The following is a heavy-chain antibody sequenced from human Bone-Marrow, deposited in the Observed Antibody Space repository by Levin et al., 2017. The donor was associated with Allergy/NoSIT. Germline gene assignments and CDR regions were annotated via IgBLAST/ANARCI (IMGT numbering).Heavy chain of an antibody. CDR2: IKQDGSEK. D-gene: IGHD2-2*01. CDR1: GFTFSSYW. CDR3: ARFGSCSSTSCYLFDY. J-gene: IGHJ4*02. V-gene: IGHV3-7*04. Sequence: ETLSLTCAASGFTFSSYWMSWVRQAPGKGLEWVANIKQDGSEKYYVDSVKGRFTISRDNAKNSLYLQMNSLRAEDTAVYYCARFGSCSSTSCYLFDYWGQGTLVTVSS.